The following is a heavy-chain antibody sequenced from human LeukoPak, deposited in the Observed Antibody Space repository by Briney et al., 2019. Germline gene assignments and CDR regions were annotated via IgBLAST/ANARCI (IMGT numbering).Heavy chain of an antibody. J-gene: IGHJ5*02. CDR3: ARAGGWDVKWFDP. D-gene: IGHD1-26*01. Sequence: SLKVSCKASGGTFSRYAISWVRQAPGQGLEWMGRIIPIFGTQNYAQKFQGRVTLIPDASTTPAHMEVGRAISGDTAGYHRARAGGWDVKWFDPWGQGTLVTVSS. CDR1: GGTFSRYA. V-gene: IGHV1-69*13. CDR2: IIPIFGTQ.